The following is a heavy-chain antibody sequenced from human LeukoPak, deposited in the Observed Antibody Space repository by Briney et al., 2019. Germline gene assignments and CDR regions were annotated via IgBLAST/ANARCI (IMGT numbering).Heavy chain of an antibody. CDR3: ARGGLVRGSINSLIAFDV. CDR2: TCFRSKWNK. V-gene: IGHV6-1*01. Sequence: SQTLLHTCAISGDSVSRTHAGWSGIRESPSRGLEWVGRTCFRSKWNKDDAGPVKGRITISVDTVKNELSLQLHSVTPEDTALYYCARGGLVRGSINSLIAFDVWGEGIMVTVSS. J-gene: IGHJ3*01. D-gene: IGHD3-10*01. CDR1: GDSVSRTHAG.